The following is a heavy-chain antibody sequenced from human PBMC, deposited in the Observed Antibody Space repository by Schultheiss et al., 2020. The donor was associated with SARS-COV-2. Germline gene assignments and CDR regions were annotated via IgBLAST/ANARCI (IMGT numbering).Heavy chain of an antibody. Sequence: SETLSLTCTVSGYSISSGYYWGWIRQPPGKGLEWIGSIYHSGSTYYNPSLKSRVTISVDTSKNQFSLKLSSVTAADTAVYYCARVLGYCSSTSCYTQGIYYYYYGMDVWGQGTTVTVSS. CDR3: ARVLGYCSSTSCYTQGIYYYYYGMDV. CDR1: GYSISSGYY. J-gene: IGHJ6*02. V-gene: IGHV4-38-2*02. CDR2: IYHSGST. D-gene: IGHD2-2*02.